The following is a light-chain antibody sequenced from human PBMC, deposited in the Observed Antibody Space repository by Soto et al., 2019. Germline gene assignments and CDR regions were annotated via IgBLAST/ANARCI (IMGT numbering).Light chain of an antibody. Sequence: QSALTQPASVSGSPGQSITISWTGTSSDVGRYKLVSWYQQHPGKAPKLMIYDVTNRPSGVSNRFSGSKSGNTASLTISGLQAEDEADYYCSSYTTSTTLIFGGGTKLTVL. V-gene: IGLV2-14*03. J-gene: IGLJ2*01. CDR1: SSDVGRYKL. CDR3: SSYTTSTTLI. CDR2: DVT.